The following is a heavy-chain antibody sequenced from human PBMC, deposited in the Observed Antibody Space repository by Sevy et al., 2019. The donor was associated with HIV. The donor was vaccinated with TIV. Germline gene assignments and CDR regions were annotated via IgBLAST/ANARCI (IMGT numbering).Heavy chain of an antibody. V-gene: IGHV4-4*02. D-gene: IGHD3-10*01. J-gene: IGHJ6*02. CDR1: GGSISSSNW. Sequence: SETLSLTCAVSGGSISSSNWWSWVRQPPGKGLEWIGEIYHSGSTNYNPSLKSRVTISVDKSKNQFSLKLSSVTAADTAVYYCARFGESRITMVLGVHYYYYGMDVWGQGTTVTVSS. CDR2: IYHSGST. CDR3: ARFGESRITMVLGVHYYYYGMDV.